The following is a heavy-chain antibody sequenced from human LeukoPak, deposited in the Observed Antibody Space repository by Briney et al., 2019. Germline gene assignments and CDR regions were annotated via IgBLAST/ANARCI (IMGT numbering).Heavy chain of an antibody. CDR2: ISGSGGST. J-gene: IGHJ4*02. Sequence: PGGSLRLSCAASGFTFSSYAMSWVRQTPGKGLEWVSAISGSGGSTYYADSVKGRFTISRDNSKNTLYLQMNSLRAEDTAVYYCAKASSGWIYYFDYWGQGTLVTVSS. V-gene: IGHV3-23*01. CDR1: GFTFSSYA. D-gene: IGHD6-19*01. CDR3: AKASSGWIYYFDY.